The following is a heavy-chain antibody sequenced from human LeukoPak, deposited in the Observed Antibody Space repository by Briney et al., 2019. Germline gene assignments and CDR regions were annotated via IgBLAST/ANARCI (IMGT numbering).Heavy chain of an antibody. CDR3: AKDRFYYGSGSYYPFDY. J-gene: IGHJ4*02. V-gene: IGHV3-23*01. D-gene: IGHD3-10*01. Sequence: GGSLRLSCAASGFTFSSYAMSWVRQAPGKGLKWVSAISGSGGSTYYADSVKGRFTISRDNSKNTLYLQMNSLRAEDTAVYYCAKDRFYYGSGSYYPFDYWGQGTLVTVSS. CDR2: ISGSGGST. CDR1: GFTFSSYA.